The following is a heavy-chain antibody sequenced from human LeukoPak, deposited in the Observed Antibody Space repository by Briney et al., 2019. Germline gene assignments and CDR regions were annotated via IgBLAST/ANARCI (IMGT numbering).Heavy chain of an antibody. CDR3: ARDKSGGNAFYYYGRDV. CDR1: GYTFTSYY. Sequence: ASVKVSCKASGYTFTSYYMHWVRQAPGQGLEWMGRIIPILGIANYAQKFQGRVTITADKSTSTAYMELSSLRSEDTAVYYCARDKSGGNAFYYYGRDVWGQGTTVTVSS. CDR2: IIPILGIA. D-gene: IGHD4-23*01. J-gene: IGHJ6*02. V-gene: IGHV1-69*04.